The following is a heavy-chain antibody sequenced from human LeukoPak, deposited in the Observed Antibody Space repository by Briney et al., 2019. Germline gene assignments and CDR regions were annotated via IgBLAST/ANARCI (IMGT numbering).Heavy chain of an antibody. CDR3: ARQLGKLFHFLD. J-gene: IGHJ4*02. Sequence: GGSLRLSCAASGFTFSSYSMNWVRQAPGKGLEWVSAISGSGGSTYYADSVKGRFTISRDNSKNTLYLQMNSLRAEDTAVYYCARQLGKLFHFLDWGQGTLVTVSS. D-gene: IGHD6-13*01. CDR1: GFTFSSYS. V-gene: IGHV3-23*01. CDR2: ISGSGGST.